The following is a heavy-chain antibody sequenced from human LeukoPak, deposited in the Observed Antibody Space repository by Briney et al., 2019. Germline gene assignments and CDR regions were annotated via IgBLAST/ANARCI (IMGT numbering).Heavy chain of an antibody. CDR2: ISSSSSTI. D-gene: IGHD6-13*01. CDR3: AKGIYSSSWLTEEAFDI. J-gene: IGHJ3*02. CDR1: GFTFSSYS. Sequence: PGGSLRLSCAASGFTFSSYSMNWVRQAPGKGLEWVPYISSSSSTIYYADSVKGRFTISRDNAKNPLYLQMNSLRAEDTAVYYCAKGIYSSSWLTEEAFDIWGQGTMVTVSS. V-gene: IGHV3-48*01.